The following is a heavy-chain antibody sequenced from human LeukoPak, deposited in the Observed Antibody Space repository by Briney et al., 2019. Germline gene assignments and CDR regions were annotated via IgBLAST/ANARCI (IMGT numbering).Heavy chain of an antibody. V-gene: IGHV4-31*03. CDR1: GGSISSGGYY. J-gene: IGHJ4*02. CDR3: ARGRITMIVVEL. CDR2: IYYSGST. Sequence: PSQTLSLTCTVSGGSISSGGYYWSWIRQHPGKGLEWIGYIYYSGSTYYNPSLKSRVTISVDTSKNQFSLKLSSVTAADTAVYYCARGRITMIVVELWGQGTLVTVSS. D-gene: IGHD3-22*01.